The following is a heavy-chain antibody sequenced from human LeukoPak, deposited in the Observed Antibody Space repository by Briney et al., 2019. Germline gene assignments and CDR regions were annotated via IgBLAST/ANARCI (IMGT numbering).Heavy chain of an antibody. CDR3: AREGTFEGIDY. D-gene: IGHD3-9*01. CDR1: GFTFSGYW. CDR2: IKQDGSEK. Sequence: PGGSLRLSCAASGFTFSGYWMSWVRQAPGKGLEWVANIKQDGSEKYYVDSVKGRFTISRDNAKNSLYLQMNSLRAEDTAVYCCAREGTFEGIDYWGQGTLVTVSS. J-gene: IGHJ4*02. V-gene: IGHV3-7*01.